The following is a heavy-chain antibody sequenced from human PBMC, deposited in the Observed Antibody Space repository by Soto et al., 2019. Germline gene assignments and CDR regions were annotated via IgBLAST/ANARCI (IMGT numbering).Heavy chain of an antibody. D-gene: IGHD3-10*01. Sequence: QVQLQESGPGLVKPSETLSLTCTVSGGSISSYYWSWIRQPPGKGLEWMGYIYYSGSTSYNPSLKSRITISVDTSTNQFSLNLSSVTAADTAVYYCAREQSGWFGAFFDYWGQGTLVTVPS. CDR1: GGSISSYY. J-gene: IGHJ4*02. CDR2: IYYSGST. CDR3: AREQSGWFGAFFDY. V-gene: IGHV4-59*01.